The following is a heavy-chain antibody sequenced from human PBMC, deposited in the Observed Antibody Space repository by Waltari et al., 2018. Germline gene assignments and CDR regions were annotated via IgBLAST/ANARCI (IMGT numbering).Heavy chain of an antibody. D-gene: IGHD3-10*01. V-gene: IGHV3-23*01. Sequence: EGQLLESGGGLVQTGGSLRLSCAASGFMFSIYPMTWVRQAPGKGREWVSTSTADGRSRNDADAVKGRFTISRDNSKNILDLQMNTLRAEDTAVYFCAKADFGNPYWFFDLWGRGTLLTVSS. CDR3: AKADFGNPYWFFDL. J-gene: IGHJ2*01. CDR1: GFMFSIYP. CDR2: STADGRSR.